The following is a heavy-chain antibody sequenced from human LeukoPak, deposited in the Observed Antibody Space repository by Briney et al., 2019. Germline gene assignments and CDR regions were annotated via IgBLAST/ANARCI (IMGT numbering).Heavy chain of an antibody. CDR2: IYYSGST. CDR1: GGSISSYH. Sequence: SETLSLTCTVSGGSISSYHWSWIRQPPGKGLEWIGYIYYSGSTNYNPSLKSRVTISVDTSKNQFSLKLSSVTAADTAVYYCARGTIFGNWFDPWGQGTLVTVSS. D-gene: IGHD3-3*01. J-gene: IGHJ5*02. V-gene: IGHV4-59*01. CDR3: ARGTIFGNWFDP.